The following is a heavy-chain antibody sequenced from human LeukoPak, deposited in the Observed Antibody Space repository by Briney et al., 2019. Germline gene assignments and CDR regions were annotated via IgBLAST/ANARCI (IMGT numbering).Heavy chain of an antibody. V-gene: IGHV4-59*11. CDR1: GDSMNSHY. D-gene: IGHD4-17*01. CDR2: ISYIGST. Sequence: PSETLSLTCTVSGDSMNSHYWSWIRQPPGKGLEWIGYISYIGSTNYNPSLKSRVTISVDTSKNQFSLKLSSVTAADTAVYYCARDPTMVTKGLDIWGKGTMVTVSS. J-gene: IGHJ3*02. CDR3: ARDPTMVTKGLDI.